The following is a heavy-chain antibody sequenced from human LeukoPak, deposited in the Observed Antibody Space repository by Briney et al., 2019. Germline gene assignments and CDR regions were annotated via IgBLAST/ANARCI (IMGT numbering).Heavy chain of an antibody. D-gene: IGHD6-13*01. V-gene: IGHV4-39*01. CDR3: ARRGYSSSWY. Sequence: PSETLSLTCTVSGGSISSSSYYWVWIRQPPGKGLEWIGSIYYSGSTYYNPSLKSRVTISVDTSKNQFSLKLSSVTAADTAVYYCARRGYSSSWYWGQGTLVTVSS. J-gene: IGHJ4*02. CDR1: GGSISSSSYY. CDR2: IYYSGST.